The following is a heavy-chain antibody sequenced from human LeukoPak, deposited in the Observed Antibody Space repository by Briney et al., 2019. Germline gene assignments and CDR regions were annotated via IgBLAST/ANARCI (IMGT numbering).Heavy chain of an antibody. CDR2: ISAYNGNT. V-gene: IGHV1-18*01. J-gene: IGHJ3*02. D-gene: IGHD5-12*01. Sequence: ASVKVSCKVSGYTLTELSMHWVRQAPGQGLEWMGWISAYNGNTNYAQKLQGRVIMTTDTSTSTAYMELRSLRSDDTAVYYCARGPSGYDYEGAAFDIWSQGTMVTVSS. CDR3: ARGPSGYDYEGAAFDI. CDR1: GYTLTELS.